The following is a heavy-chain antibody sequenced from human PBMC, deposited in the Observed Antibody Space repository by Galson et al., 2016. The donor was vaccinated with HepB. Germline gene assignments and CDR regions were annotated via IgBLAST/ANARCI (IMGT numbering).Heavy chain of an antibody. CDR2: ISSGGST. D-gene: IGHD3-9*01. Sequence: SLRLSCAASGFSVSNNYMSWVRQGPGKGLEWVSVISSGGSTYYADSVKGRFTISRHNSKNTLYLQMNSLTVEDAAVFYCARGGANFDWILDFWGQGTLVTVSS. J-gene: IGHJ4*02. V-gene: IGHV3-53*04. CDR3: ARGGANFDWILDF. CDR1: GFSVSNNY.